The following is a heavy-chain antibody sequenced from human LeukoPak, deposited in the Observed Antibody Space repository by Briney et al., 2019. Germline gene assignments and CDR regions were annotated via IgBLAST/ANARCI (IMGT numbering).Heavy chain of an antibody. CDR3: TKVLWYYSVTWYFDL. V-gene: IGHV3-9*01. Sequence: GGPLRLSRVASGFTIHDYPMHYVRPAPGKGLEWVSAVSWDSSMIHYADAVKGRFTASRDNAENSFYLQMDSLRPDDTALYYFTKVLWYYSVTWYFDLWGRGTLVSVSS. CDR2: VSWDSSMI. J-gene: IGHJ2*01. D-gene: IGHD5/OR15-5a*01. CDR1: GFTIHDYP.